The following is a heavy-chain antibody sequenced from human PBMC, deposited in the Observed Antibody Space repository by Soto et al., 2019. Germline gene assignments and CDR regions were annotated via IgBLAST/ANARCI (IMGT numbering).Heavy chain of an antibody. CDR2: IIPIFGTA. CDR1: GGTFSSYA. CDR3: ASASYYYGSGSYYNVFDY. J-gene: IGHJ4*02. V-gene: IGHV1-69*13. Sequence: PSVKVSCKASGGTFSSYAISWVRQAPGQGPEWMGGIIPIFGTANYAQKFQGRVTITADESTSTAYMELSSLRSEDTAVYYCASASYYYGSGSYYNVFDYWGQGTLVTVSS. D-gene: IGHD3-10*01.